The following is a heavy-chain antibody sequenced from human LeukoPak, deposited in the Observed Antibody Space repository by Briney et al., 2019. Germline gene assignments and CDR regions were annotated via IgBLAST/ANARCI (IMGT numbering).Heavy chain of an antibody. V-gene: IGHV3-21*01. CDR2: ISSSSSDI. Sequence: PGGSLRLSCAASGFTFSSYSMNWVRQAPGKGLEWVSSISSSSSDIYYADSVKGRFTISRDNATNSLYLQMNSLRAEDTAVYYCARDQGYCTNGVCYHDAFDIWGQGTMVTVSS. CDR3: ARDQGYCTNGVCYHDAFDI. J-gene: IGHJ3*02. CDR1: GFTFSSYS. D-gene: IGHD2-8*01.